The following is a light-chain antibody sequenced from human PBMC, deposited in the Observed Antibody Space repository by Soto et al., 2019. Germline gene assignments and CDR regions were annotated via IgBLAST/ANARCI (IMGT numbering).Light chain of an antibody. CDR2: DAS. Sequence: DIQMTQSPSTLSASVGDRVTITCRASQSVGYWLAWYQQKPGKAPTFLVYDASNLHSGVPARFSGSGSGSEFTLTISSLQPDDFGTYYCQQYYSYPPTFGQGTKVEIK. J-gene: IGKJ1*01. CDR3: QQYYSYPPT. CDR1: QSVGYW. V-gene: IGKV1-5*01.